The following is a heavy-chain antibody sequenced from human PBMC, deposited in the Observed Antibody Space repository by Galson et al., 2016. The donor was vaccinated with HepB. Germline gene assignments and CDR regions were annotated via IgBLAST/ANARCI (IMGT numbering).Heavy chain of an antibody. CDR1: GGTFSSYG. CDR2: IIPAFGRV. D-gene: IGHD4-23*01. V-gene: IGHV1-69*13. CDR3: AKGRTASSGNGNYYYYGMDV. Sequence: SVKVSCKASGGTFSSYGINWVRQAPGQGLEWMGGIIPAFGRVNYAERFQGRVTFTADDSTSTAYMELSSLTSEDRALYYCAKGRTASSGNGNYYYYGMDVWGQGTTVTVS. J-gene: IGHJ6*02.